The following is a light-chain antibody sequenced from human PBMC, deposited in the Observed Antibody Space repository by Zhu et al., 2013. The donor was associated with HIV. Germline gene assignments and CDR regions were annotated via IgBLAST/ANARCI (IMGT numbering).Light chain of an antibody. CDR3: VLYMGRGVWV. CDR2: STD. V-gene: IGLV8-61*01. J-gene: IGLJ3*02. CDR1: SGSVSTGHY. Sequence: QTVVTQEPSFSVSPGGTVTLTCGLRSGSVSTGHYPGWFQQTPGQPLRTLIYSTDSRSSGVPNRFSGSILANKAALTITGAQADDECDYYCVLYMGRGVWVFGGGTKLTVL.